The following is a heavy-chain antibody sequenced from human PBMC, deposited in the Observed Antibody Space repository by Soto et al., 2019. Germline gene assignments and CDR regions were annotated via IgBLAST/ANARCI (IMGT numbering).Heavy chain of an antibody. D-gene: IGHD6-13*01. V-gene: IGHV4-39*02. J-gene: IGHJ6*02. Sequence: SETLSLTCIVSGDSISSSSYSWAWIRQPPGKGLEWIGTIYYVVNTYYNPSLKSRVTISVDTSKNQFSLELTSVTAADTAVYYCAREGVSSSWYNYYGMDVRAQGTTVTVSS. CDR1: GDSISSSSYS. CDR2: IYYVVNT. CDR3: AREGVSSSWYNYYGMDV.